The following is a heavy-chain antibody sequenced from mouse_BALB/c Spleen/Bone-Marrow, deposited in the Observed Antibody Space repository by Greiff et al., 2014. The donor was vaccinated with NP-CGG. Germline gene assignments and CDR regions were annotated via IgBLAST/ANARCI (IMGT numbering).Heavy chain of an antibody. CDR3: ARDKNYGSYWYFDV. D-gene: IGHD2-1*01. CDR2: IRNKANGYTT. CDR1: GFTFTDYY. J-gene: IGHJ1*01. Sequence: EVKLMESGGGLVQPGGSLRLSCAASGFTFTDYYMSWVRQPPGKALEWLGFIRNKANGYTTEYSASVKGRFTISGDNSQSILYLQMNTLRAEDSATYYCARDKNYGSYWYFDVWGAGTTVTVSS. V-gene: IGHV7-3*02.